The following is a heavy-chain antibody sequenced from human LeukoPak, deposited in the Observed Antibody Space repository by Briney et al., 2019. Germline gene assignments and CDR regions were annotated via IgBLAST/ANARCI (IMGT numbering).Heavy chain of an antibody. D-gene: IGHD6-19*01. J-gene: IGHJ4*02. V-gene: IGHV4-30-4*08. Sequence: SQTLSLTCTVSGGSISSGDYYWSWIRQPPGRGLEWIGYIYYSGSTYYNPSFKSRVTISVDTSKNQFSLKLSSVTAADTAVYYCARDREVAGPREVGYWGQGTLVTVSS. CDR3: ARDREVAGPREVGY. CDR2: IYYSGST. CDR1: GGSISSGDYY.